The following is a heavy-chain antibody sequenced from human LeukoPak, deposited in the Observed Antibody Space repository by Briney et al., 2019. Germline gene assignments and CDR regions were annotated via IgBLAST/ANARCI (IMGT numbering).Heavy chain of an antibody. CDR2: INPNSGGT. J-gene: IGHJ6*03. D-gene: IGHD6-13*01. Sequence: RGASVKVSCKASGYTFTGYYMHWVRQAPGQGLEWMGWINPNSGGTNYAQKFQGRVTMTRDTSISTAYMELSRLRSDDTAVYYCARDKGYSSSWYDYYYYMDVWGKGTTVTISS. CDR1: GYTFTGYY. V-gene: IGHV1-2*02. CDR3: ARDKGYSSSWYDYYYYMDV.